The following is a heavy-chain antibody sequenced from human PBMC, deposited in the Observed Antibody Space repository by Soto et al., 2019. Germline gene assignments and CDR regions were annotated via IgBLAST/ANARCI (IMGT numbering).Heavy chain of an antibody. CDR2: IYYSGST. V-gene: IGHV4-39*01. CDR1: GGSISSSSYY. D-gene: IGHD2-15*01. Sequence: QLQLQESGPGLVKPSETLSLTCTASGGSISSSSYYWGWIRQPPGKGLEWIGSIYYSGSTYYNPSLKSQVTIAVDTSKSQFLLKRSSVAAAATAVYYGAKYCSGGSCYGRGEYFQHWGQGTLVTVSS. CDR3: AKYCSGGSCYGRGEYFQH. J-gene: IGHJ1*01.